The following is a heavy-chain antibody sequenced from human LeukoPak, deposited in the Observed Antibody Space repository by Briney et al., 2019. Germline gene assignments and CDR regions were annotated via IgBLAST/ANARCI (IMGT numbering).Heavy chain of an antibody. CDR3: VKSSGTEDYGMDA. Sequence: GGSLRLSCVASGFTYNRCGMHWVRHAPGKGLEWVARILYDGSREYYADSVEGRFTIARDNSKNTLYLEMNSLREEDTAVYYCVKSSGTEDYGMDAWGQGTTVTVSS. CDR2: ILYDGSRE. D-gene: IGHD3-10*01. CDR1: GFTYNRCG. V-gene: IGHV3-30*02. J-gene: IGHJ6*02.